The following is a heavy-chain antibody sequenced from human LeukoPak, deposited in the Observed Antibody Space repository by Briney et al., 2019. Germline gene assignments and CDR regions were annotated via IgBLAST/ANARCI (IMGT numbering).Heavy chain of an antibody. CDR1: GFTFSSYW. V-gene: IGHV3-74*01. J-gene: IGHJ4*02. CDR3: ASPRYCTSSSCYFAY. Sequence: GGYLRLSCAASGFTFSSYWRPWVRQAPGKGLVWVSRINCDGSSTDYADSVKGRFTISRDNAKNTLYLQMHSLRAEATAMYYCASPRYCTSSSCYFAYWGQGTLVTVSS. CDR2: INCDGSST. D-gene: IGHD2-2*01.